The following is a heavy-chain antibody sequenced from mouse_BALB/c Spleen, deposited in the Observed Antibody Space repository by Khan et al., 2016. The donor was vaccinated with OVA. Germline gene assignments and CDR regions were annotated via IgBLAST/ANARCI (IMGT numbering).Heavy chain of an antibody. Sequence: EVQLQESGPGLVKPSQSLSLTCTVTGYSITSEYAWNWIRHFPGNKLEWMGYINYSGNTRYNPSLKGRISITRDTSKNQFFLQLNSVTTEDTATYYCTRKDYYDYDPFPYWGQGTLVTVSA. J-gene: IGHJ3*01. V-gene: IGHV3-2*02. CDR1: GYSITSEYA. CDR2: INYSGNT. CDR3: TRKDYYDYDPFPY. D-gene: IGHD2-4*01.